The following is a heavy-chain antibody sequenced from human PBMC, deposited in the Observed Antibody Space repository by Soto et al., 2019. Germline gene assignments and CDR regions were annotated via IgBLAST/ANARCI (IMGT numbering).Heavy chain of an antibody. Sequence: PGGSIRLSGAASGFTFSRDFMSWVRQAPGKGLESVSLITATXGTIYYAGSVKGRCTIYRDXAKDTLYLQMNSLRAEDTAVYYCAKGGGSNFCSGLELNYYYYGMDVGGQGTTVTVSS. D-gene: IGHD3-3*01. V-gene: IGHV3-23*01. J-gene: IGHJ6*02. CDR2: ITATXGTI. CDR1: GFTFSRDF. CDR3: AKGGGSNFCSGLELNYYYYGMDV.